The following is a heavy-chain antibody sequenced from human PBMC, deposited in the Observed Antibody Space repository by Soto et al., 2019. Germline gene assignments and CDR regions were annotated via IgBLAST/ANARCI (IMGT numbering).Heavy chain of an antibody. Sequence: GGSLRLSCAASGFIFSDYYMTWIRQAPGKGLEWVSYIASSSSTIAYADSVKGRFTISRDNAKSSLYLQMNSLTAEDTAVYYCARVSDFWSGYYQTYYFDYWGQGTLVTVSS. CDR1: GFIFSDYY. CDR2: IASSSSTI. CDR3: ARVSDFWSGYYQTYYFDY. J-gene: IGHJ4*02. V-gene: IGHV3-11*01. D-gene: IGHD3-3*01.